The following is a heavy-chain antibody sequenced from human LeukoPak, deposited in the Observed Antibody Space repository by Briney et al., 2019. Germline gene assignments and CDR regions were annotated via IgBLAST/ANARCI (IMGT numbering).Heavy chain of an antibody. V-gene: IGHV3-66*01. CDR1: GFTFSSYG. CDR3: ARGGGYSGYDPFDY. CDR2: IYSGGST. J-gene: IGHJ4*02. Sequence: GGSLRLSCAASGFTFSSYGMSWVRQAPGKGLEWVSVIYSGGSTYYADSVKGRFTISRDNSKNTLYLQMNSLRAEDTAVYYCARGGGYSGYDPFDYWGQGTLVTVSS. D-gene: IGHD5-12*01.